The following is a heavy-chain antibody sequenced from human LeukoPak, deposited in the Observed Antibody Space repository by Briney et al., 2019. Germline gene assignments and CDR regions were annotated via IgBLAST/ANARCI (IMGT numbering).Heavy chain of an antibody. CDR2: IIPIFGTA. V-gene: IGHV1-69*13. D-gene: IGHD4-17*01. Sequence: SVKVSCKASGGTFSSYAISWVRQAPGQGLEWMGGIIPIFGTANYAQKFQGRVTITADESTSTAYMELSSLRSEDTAVYYCARTRTHDYGDPIFDYWGQGTLVTVSS. J-gene: IGHJ4*02. CDR1: GGTFSSYA. CDR3: ARTRTHDYGDPIFDY.